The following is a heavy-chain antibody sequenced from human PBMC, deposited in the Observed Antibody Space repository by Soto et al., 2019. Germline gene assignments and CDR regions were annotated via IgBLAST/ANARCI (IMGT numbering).Heavy chain of an antibody. CDR3: ATSRYCSSTSCYDAFDI. D-gene: IGHD2-2*01. J-gene: IGHJ3*02. V-gene: IGHV5-10-1*01. Sequence: GESLKISCKGSGYSFTSYWISWVRQMPGKGLEWMGRIDPSDSYTNYSPSFQGHVTISADKSISTAYLQWSSLKASDTAMYYCATSRYCSSTSCYDAFDIWGQGTMVTVSS. CDR2: IDPSDSYT. CDR1: GYSFTSYW.